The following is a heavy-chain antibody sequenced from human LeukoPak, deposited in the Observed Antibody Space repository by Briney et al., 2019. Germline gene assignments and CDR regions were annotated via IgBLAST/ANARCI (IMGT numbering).Heavy chain of an antibody. D-gene: IGHD3-22*01. CDR3: ARDYYDSRGEAFGI. V-gene: IGHV4-59*11. CDR1: GDSIGSHY. J-gene: IGHJ3*02. CDR2: LFYVGST. Sequence: SETLSLTCTVSGDSIGSHYWSWIRQPPGKGLEWIGYLFYVGSTNYNPSLKSRVTISVDTSKNQFSLKLNSVTAADTAVYYCARDYYDSRGEAFGIWGQGTMVTVSS.